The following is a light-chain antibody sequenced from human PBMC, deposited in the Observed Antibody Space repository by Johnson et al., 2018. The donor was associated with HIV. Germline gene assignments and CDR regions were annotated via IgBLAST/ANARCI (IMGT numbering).Light chain of an antibody. Sequence: QSMLTQPPSVSAAPGQKVTISCSGSSSNIGNNYVSWYRHLPGTAPKLLIYENDKRPSWIPDRFSGSKSGTSATLGITGLQTGDEADYYCGTWDNSLSFYVFGTGTKVTVL. CDR1: SSNIGNNY. V-gene: IGLV1-51*02. J-gene: IGLJ1*01. CDR2: END. CDR3: GTWDNSLSFYV.